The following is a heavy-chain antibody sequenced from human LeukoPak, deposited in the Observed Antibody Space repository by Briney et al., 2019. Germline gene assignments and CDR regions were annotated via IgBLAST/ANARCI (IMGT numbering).Heavy chain of an antibody. CDR3: ARRSGTYHAFDI. Sequence: PSGTLSLTCTVSGGSIGSNGYYWGWIRQPPGKGLEWIGSFYYTGSTFYSPSLKSRVTISVDTSKNQFSLKLSSVTAADTAVYYCARRSGTYHAFDIWGQGTMVTVSS. D-gene: IGHD1-26*01. CDR1: GGSIGSNGYY. CDR2: FYYTGST. V-gene: IGHV4-39*01. J-gene: IGHJ3*02.